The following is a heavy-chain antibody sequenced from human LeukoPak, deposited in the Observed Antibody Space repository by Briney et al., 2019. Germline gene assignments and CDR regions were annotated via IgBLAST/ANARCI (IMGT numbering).Heavy chain of an antibody. V-gene: IGHV4-34*01. Sequence: SETLSLTCTVYGGSFSEYYWSWIRQPPGKGLEWIREINHSGSTNYNPSLKSRVTISVDTSKNQFSLKLSSVTAADTAVYYCARGPPSYIFWGQGTLVTVSS. D-gene: IGHD2-21*01. CDR2: INHSGST. J-gene: IGHJ4*02. CDR1: GGSFSEYY. CDR3: ARGPPSYIF.